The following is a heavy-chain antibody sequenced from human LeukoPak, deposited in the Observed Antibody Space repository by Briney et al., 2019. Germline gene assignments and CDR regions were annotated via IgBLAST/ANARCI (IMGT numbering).Heavy chain of an antibody. CDR2: IWYDGSRQ. CDR3: ARDVGYGDYDL. D-gene: IGHD4-17*01. CDR1: GYIFSSHG. V-gene: IGHV3-33*01. J-gene: IGHJ5*02. Sequence: GMSLRLSCAASGYIFSSHGMHWVRRAPGKGLEWVAAIWYDGSRQLYADSVKGRFTISRDDSKNTLYLQMNNLGAEDTAVYYCARDVGYGDYDLWGQGTLVAVSS.